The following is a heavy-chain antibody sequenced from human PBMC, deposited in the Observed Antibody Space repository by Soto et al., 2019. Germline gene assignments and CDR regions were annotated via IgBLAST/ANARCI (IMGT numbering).Heavy chain of an antibody. Sequence: QVQLVESGGGVVQPGRSLRLSCAASGFTFSSYGMHWVRQAPGKGLEWVVVISYDGSNKYYADSVKGRFTISRDNSKNTLYLQMNSLRAEDTAVYYCAKTLAAAGYWGQGTLVTVSS. CDR1: GFTFSSYG. CDR3: AKTLAAAGY. J-gene: IGHJ4*02. V-gene: IGHV3-30*18. CDR2: ISYDGSNK. D-gene: IGHD6-13*01.